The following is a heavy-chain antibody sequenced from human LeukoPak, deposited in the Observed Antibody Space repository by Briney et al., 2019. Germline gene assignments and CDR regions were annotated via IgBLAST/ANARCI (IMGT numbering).Heavy chain of an antibody. Sequence: SETLSLTCTVSGGSISSGDYYWSWIRQPPGKGLEWIGYIYYSGSTYYNPSLKNRVTISVDTSKNQFSLKLSPVTAADTAVYYCAREREDCSSTSCYGDAFDIWGQGTMVTVSS. J-gene: IGHJ3*02. CDR1: GGSISSGDYY. CDR3: AREREDCSSTSCYGDAFDI. CDR2: IYYSGST. D-gene: IGHD2-2*01. V-gene: IGHV4-30-4*01.